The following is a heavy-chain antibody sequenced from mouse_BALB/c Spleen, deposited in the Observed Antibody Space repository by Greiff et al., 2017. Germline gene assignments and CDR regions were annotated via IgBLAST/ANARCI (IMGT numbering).Heavy chain of an antibody. V-gene: IGHV1-7*01. CDR3: ARSWLGNYFDY. CDR2: INPSTGYT. D-gene: IGHD1-1*02. CDR1: GYTFTSYW. Sequence: QVQLKESGAELAKPEASVKMSCKASGYTFTSYWMHWVKQRPGQGLEWIGYINPSTGYTEYNQKFKDKATLTADKSSSTAYMQLSSLTSEDSAVYYCARSWLGNYFDYWGQGTTLTVSA. J-gene: IGHJ2*01.